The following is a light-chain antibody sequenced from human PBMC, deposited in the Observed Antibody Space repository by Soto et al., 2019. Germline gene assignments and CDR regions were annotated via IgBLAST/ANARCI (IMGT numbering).Light chain of an antibody. CDR3: QQSYSTPYT. J-gene: IGKJ2*01. CDR1: QSISSY. Sequence: DIQMTQSPSSLSASVGDRVTITCRASQSISSYLNWYQQKPGKAPKLLIYAASSLQSGVPSRFSGSGSVTDFTLTISSLQPEDFATYYCQQSYSTPYTFGQVTKLEIK. CDR2: AAS. V-gene: IGKV1-39*01.